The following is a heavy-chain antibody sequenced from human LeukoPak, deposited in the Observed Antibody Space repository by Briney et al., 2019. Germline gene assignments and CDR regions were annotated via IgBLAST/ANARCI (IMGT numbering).Heavy chain of an antibody. CDR3: ARCDSSGYYFYYYYYMDV. CDR1: GFTFSSYW. Sequence: GGSLRLSCAASGFTFSSYWMSWVRQAPGKGLEWVANIKQDGSEKNYVDSVRGRFTIFRDNAKNSLYLQMNSLRAEDTAVYYCARCDSSGYYFYYYYYMDVWGKGTTVTVSS. CDR2: IKQDGSEK. V-gene: IGHV3-7*01. D-gene: IGHD3-22*01. J-gene: IGHJ6*03.